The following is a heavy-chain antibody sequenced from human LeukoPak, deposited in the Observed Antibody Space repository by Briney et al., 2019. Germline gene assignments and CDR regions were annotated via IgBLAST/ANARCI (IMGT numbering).Heavy chain of an antibody. Sequence: SETLSLTCAVYGGSFSSYYWSWIRQPPGKGLEWIGEINHSGSTYYNPSLKSRVTISVDRSKNQFSLKLSSVTAADTAVYYCARGPTLAYLLQIDYWGQGTLVTVSS. J-gene: IGHJ4*02. CDR3: ARGPTLAYLLQIDY. CDR2: INHSGST. D-gene: IGHD2-2*01. CDR1: GGSFSSYY. V-gene: IGHV4-34*01.